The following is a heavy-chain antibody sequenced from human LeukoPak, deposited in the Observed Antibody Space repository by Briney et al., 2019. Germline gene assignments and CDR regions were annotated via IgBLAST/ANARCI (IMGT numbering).Heavy chain of an antibody. CDR2: INHSGST. CDR1: GGSFSGYY. J-gene: IGHJ4*02. D-gene: IGHD5-18*01. Sequence: PSETLSLTCAVYGGSFSGYYWSWIRQPPGKGLELIGEINHSGSTNYNPSLKSRATISVDTSKNQFSLKLSSVTAADTAVYYCARGGYSYLGYYFDYWGQGTLVTVSS. V-gene: IGHV4-34*01. CDR3: ARGGYSYLGYYFDY.